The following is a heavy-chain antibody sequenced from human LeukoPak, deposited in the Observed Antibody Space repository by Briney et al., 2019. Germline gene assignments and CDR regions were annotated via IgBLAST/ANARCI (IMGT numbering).Heavy chain of an antibody. V-gene: IGHV4-59*08. CDR3: ARSGWVVPAAMFAFDY. Sequence: SETLSLTCTVSGGSISSYYWSWIRQPPGNGLEWIGYIYYSGSTNYNPSLKSRVTISVDTSKIQFSLKLSSVTAADTAEYYCARSGWVVPAAMFAFDYWGQGTLVTVSS. CDR1: GGSISSYY. D-gene: IGHD2-2*01. J-gene: IGHJ4*02. CDR2: IYYSGST.